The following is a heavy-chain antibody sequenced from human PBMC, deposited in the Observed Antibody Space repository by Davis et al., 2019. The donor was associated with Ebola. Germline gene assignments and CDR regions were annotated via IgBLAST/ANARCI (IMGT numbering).Heavy chain of an antibody. D-gene: IGHD2-15*01. CDR2: INPSGGST. J-gene: IGHJ6*02. CDR1: GYTFTSYY. Sequence: AASVKVSCKASGYTFTSYYMHWVRQAPGQGLEWMGIINPSGGSTSYAQKFQGRVTMTRDTSTSTVYMELSSLRSEDTAVYYGARDVVVVVAATNSGFYYGMDVWGQGTTVTVSS. V-gene: IGHV1-46*01. CDR3: ARDVVVVVAATNSGFYYGMDV.